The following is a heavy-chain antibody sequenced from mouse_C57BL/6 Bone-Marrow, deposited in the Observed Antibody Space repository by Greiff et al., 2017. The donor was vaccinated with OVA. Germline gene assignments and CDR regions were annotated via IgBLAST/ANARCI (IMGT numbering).Heavy chain of an antibody. J-gene: IGHJ1*03. Sequence: QVQLQQPGAELVRPGSSVKLSCKASGYTFTSYWMDWVKQRPGQGLEWIGNIYPSDSETHYNQKFKDKATLTVDKSSSKAYMQLSSLTSEDSAVYYCANYYGSSYWYFDVWGTGTTVTVSS. CDR2: IYPSDSET. CDR3: ANYYGSSYWYFDV. V-gene: IGHV1-61*01. D-gene: IGHD1-1*01. CDR1: GYTFTSYW.